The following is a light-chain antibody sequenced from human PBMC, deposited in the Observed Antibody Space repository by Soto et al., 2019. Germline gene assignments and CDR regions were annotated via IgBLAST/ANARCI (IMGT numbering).Light chain of an antibody. CDR2: DAS. CDR3: QQYDDLPIT. V-gene: IGKV1-33*01. Sequence: DIAMTPSPSSLSASVGDRVTITCQASQDISNFLNWYQQKPGKAPKRLIYDASKLETGVPSRFSGSGSGTDFTLTINSLQPEDFATYYCQQYDDLPITFGQGLDWRL. CDR1: QDISNF. J-gene: IGKJ5*01.